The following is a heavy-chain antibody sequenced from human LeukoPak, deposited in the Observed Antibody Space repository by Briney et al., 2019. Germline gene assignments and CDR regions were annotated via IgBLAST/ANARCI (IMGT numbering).Heavy chain of an antibody. CDR2: IIPIFGTA. Sequence: SVKVSCKASGGTFSSYAISWVRQAPGQGLEWMGGIIPIFGTANYAQKFQGRVTITTDESTSTAYMELSSLRSEDTAVYYCARDKARGSSVGASFDYWGQGTLVTVSS. V-gene: IGHV1-69*05. J-gene: IGHJ4*02. CDR1: GGTFSSYA. D-gene: IGHD1-26*01. CDR3: ARDKARGSSVGASFDY.